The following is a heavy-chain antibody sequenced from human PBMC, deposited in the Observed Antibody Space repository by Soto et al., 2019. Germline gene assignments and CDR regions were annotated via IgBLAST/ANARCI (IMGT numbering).Heavy chain of an antibody. CDR2: IYYSGST. V-gene: IGHV4-59*01. Sequence: SETLSLTCTVPGGSISSYYWSWIRQPPGKGLEWFGYIYYSGSTNYNPSLKSRVTISVDTSKNQFSLKLSSVTAADTAVYYCARSSSYYDILTGYDHYFDYWGQGTLVTVS. D-gene: IGHD3-9*01. CDR1: GGSISSYY. J-gene: IGHJ4*02. CDR3: ARSSSYYDILTGYDHYFDY.